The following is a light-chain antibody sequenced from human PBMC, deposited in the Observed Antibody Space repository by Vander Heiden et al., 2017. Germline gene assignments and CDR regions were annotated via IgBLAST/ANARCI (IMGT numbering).Light chain of an antibody. V-gene: IGKV4-1*01. CDR3: QQFFSSPLT. Sequence: EIVMTQSPDSLAVYLRERATLNCKSSQSLLSGSNNKNNLTWYQQKPGQPPKLLISWASTRESGVPDRFSASGSGTDFTLTISSLQAEDVAVYFCQQFFSSPLTFGGGTKVEI. J-gene: IGKJ4*01. CDR2: WAS. CDR1: QSLLSGSNNKNN.